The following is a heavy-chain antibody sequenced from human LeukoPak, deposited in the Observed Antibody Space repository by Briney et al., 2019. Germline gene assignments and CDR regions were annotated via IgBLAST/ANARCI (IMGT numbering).Heavy chain of an antibody. CDR2: IYSGGST. V-gene: IGHV3-53*01. J-gene: IGHJ4*02. CDR3: ARDYLSGSSWTGGAAVDY. D-gene: IGHD6-13*01. Sequence: GGSLRLSCAASGFTVSSNYMSWVRQAPGKGLEWVSVIYSGGSTYYADSVKGRLTISRDNSKNTLYLQMNSLRAEDTAVYYCARDYLSGSSWTGGAAVDYWGQGTLVTVSS. CDR1: GFTVSSNY.